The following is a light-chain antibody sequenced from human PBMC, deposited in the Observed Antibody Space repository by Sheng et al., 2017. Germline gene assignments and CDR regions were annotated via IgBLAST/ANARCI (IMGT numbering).Light chain of an antibody. CDR2: LDD. CDR1: ELQNKY. Sequence: SELTQPPSVSVSPGQTATITCSGDELQNKYVCWYLQRPGHAPVLVIYLDDERPSGIPERVSGSRSGNTATLTISETQALDEADYYCQAWGSTLMFGGGTRLTV. J-gene: IGLJ3*02. CDR3: QAWGSTLM. V-gene: IGLV3-1*01.